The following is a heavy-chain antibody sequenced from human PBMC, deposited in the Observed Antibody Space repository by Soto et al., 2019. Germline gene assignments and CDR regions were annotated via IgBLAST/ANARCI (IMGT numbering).Heavy chain of an antibody. D-gene: IGHD1-1*01. CDR2: ISVHNGYT. CDR3: ARPEHNFGPHDY. J-gene: IGHJ4*02. V-gene: IGHV1-18*01. Sequence: QVQLAQSGAEVKKPGASVTVSCKASGYTFSSYGISWVRQAPGQGLAWVGWISVHNGYTKYATELQGRVTMTTDTSTSTAYMELRSLRSDDSAVYYCARPEHNFGPHDYWGQGTLVTVTS. CDR1: GYTFSSYG.